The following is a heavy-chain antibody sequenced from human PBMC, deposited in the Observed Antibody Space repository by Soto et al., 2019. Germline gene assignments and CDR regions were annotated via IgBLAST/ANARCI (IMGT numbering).Heavy chain of an antibody. CDR1: GFTFSDYA. CDR2: VSHDGGNT. V-gene: IGHV3-30*18. CDR3: AKGGRQWLVTSDFNY. D-gene: IGHD6-19*01. J-gene: IGHJ4*02. Sequence: VQLVESGGGVVQPGRSLRLSCAASGFTFSDYAVQWVRKAPGKGLEWVAVVSHDGGNTHYADSVKGRFTISRDSSKNTVSLEMTSLRAEDTAVYSCAKGGRQWLVTSDFNYWGQGALVTVSP.